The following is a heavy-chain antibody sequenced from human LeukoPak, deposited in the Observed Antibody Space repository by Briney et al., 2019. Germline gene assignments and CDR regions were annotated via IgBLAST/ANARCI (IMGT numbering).Heavy chain of an antibody. J-gene: IGHJ4*02. D-gene: IGHD4-17*01. CDR3: ARHSMTTVTSEFDY. V-gene: IGHV4-38-2*02. CDR1: GYSISSGYY. Sequence: PSETLSLTCTVSGYSISSGYYWGWIRQPPGKGLEWIGSIYHSGSTYYNPSLKSRVTISVDTSKNQFSLKLSSVTAADTAVYYCARHSMTTVTSEFDYWGQGTLVTVSS. CDR2: IYHSGST.